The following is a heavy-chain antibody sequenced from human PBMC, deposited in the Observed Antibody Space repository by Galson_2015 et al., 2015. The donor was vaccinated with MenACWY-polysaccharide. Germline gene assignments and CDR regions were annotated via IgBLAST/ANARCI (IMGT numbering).Heavy chain of an antibody. D-gene: IGHD6-19*01. V-gene: IGHV1-18*01. Sequence: SVKVSCKASGYTFTDFGISWVRQAPGQGLEWLGWISAYSGNKNYAQKLQGRVTMTTDTSTSTAYMELRSLRSDDTAVYYCTRELGHITVAGIFFDYWGQGTLVTVSS. J-gene: IGHJ4*02. CDR1: GYTFTDFG. CDR2: ISAYSGNK. CDR3: TRELGHITVAGIFFDY.